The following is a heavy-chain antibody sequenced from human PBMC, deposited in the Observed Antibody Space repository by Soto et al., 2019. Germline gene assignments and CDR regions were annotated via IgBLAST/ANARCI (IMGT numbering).Heavy chain of an antibody. Sequence: QVQLQETGPGLVKPSQTLSLPCTVSGGAISSVGYYWSWIRQHPGKGLEWIGYIYYGGSTYHHASLNSRVTISVDTSTNQFALKLSSVTAADTAVYDCAGEQAGHRTYYDLLTGYPSGYYGMDVWGQGTTVTFSS. D-gene: IGHD3-9*01. CDR1: GGAISSVGYY. CDR2: IYYGGST. J-gene: IGHJ6*02. CDR3: AGEQAGHRTYYDLLTGYPSGYYGMDV. V-gene: IGHV4-31*03.